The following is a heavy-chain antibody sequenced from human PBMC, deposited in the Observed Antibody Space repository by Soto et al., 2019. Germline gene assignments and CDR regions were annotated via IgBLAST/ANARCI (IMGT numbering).Heavy chain of an antibody. J-gene: IGHJ6*02. D-gene: IGHD3-10*01. CDR3: ARGNYGMDV. V-gene: IGHV3-74*01. Sequence: EVQLVESGGGLVQPGGSLRLSCAASGFTFSSYWMHWVRQAPGKGLVWVSNIKSDGSNTNYADSVKGRSTTSSDNAKNTLYLQMNSLRAEDTAVYYCARGNYGMDVWGQGTTVTVSS. CDR1: GFTFSSYW. CDR2: IKSDGSNT.